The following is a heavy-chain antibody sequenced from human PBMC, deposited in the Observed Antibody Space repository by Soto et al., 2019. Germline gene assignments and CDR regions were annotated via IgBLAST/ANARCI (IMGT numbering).Heavy chain of an antibody. J-gene: IGHJ6*02. CDR1: GFTFSSYG. V-gene: IGHV3-30*18. CDR3: AKSRPGYPKGPGYGGYYYYYGMDV. CDR2: ISYDGSNK. Sequence: GGSLRLSCAASGFTFSSYGMHWVRQAPGKGLEWVAVISYDGSNKYYADSVKGRFTISRDNSKNTLYLQMNSLRAEDTAVYYCAKSRPGYPKGPGYGGYYYYYGMDVWGQGTTVTVSS. D-gene: IGHD3-10*01.